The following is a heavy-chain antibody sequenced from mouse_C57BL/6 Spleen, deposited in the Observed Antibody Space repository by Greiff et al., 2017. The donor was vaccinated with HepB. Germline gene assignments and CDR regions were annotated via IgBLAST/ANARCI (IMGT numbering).Heavy chain of an antibody. CDR2: IYPGNSDT. Sequence: VQLKQSGTVLARPGASVKMSCKTSGYTFTSYWMHWVKQRPGQGLEWIGAIYPGNSDTSYNQKFKGKAKLTAVTSASTAYMELSSLTNEDSAVYYCTKIYYGNLYYFDYWGQGTTLTVSS. CDR1: GYTFTSYW. CDR3: TKIYYGNLYYFDY. J-gene: IGHJ2*01. D-gene: IGHD2-1*01. V-gene: IGHV1-5*01.